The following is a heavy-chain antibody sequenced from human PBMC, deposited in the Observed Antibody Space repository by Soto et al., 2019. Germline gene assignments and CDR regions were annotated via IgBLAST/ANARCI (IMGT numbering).Heavy chain of an antibody. CDR3: ARPLVGVTYYDFWNYGMDV. D-gene: IGHD3-3*01. CDR1: GFTFSSYS. V-gene: IGHV3-48*02. Sequence: GGSLRLSCAASGFTFSSYSMNWVRQAPGKGLEWVSYISSSSSTIYYADSVKGRFTISRDNAKNSLYLQMNSLRDEDTAVYYCARPLVGVTYYDFWNYGMDVWGQGTTVTVSS. CDR2: ISSSSSTI. J-gene: IGHJ6*02.